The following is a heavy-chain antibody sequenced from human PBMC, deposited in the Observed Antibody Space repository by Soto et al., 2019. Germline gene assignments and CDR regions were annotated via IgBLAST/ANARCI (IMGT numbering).Heavy chain of an antibody. CDR1: GFTFSSYW. Sequence: GGSLRLSCAASGFTFSSYWMHWVRQAPGKGLVWVSRINSDGSSTSYVDSVKGRFTISRDNAKNTLYLQMNSLRAEDTAVYYCARVGSSSWYGDVWGKGTTVTVSS. V-gene: IGHV3-74*01. CDR2: INSDGSST. J-gene: IGHJ6*04. CDR3: ARVGSSSWYGDV. D-gene: IGHD6-13*01.